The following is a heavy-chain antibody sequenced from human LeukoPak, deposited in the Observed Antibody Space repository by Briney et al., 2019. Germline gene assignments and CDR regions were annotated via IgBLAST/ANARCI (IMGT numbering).Heavy chain of an antibody. V-gene: IGHV4-39*07. CDR1: GGSISSSSYY. CDR3: ARVVRGVSHYMDV. D-gene: IGHD3-10*01. CDR2: IYYSGST. J-gene: IGHJ6*03. Sequence: PSETLSLTCTVSGGSISSSSYYWGWIRQPPGKGLEWLGSIYYSGSTYYNPSLKSRVTISVDTSKNQFSLKLSSVTAADTAVYYCARVVRGVSHYMDVWGKGTTVTVSS.